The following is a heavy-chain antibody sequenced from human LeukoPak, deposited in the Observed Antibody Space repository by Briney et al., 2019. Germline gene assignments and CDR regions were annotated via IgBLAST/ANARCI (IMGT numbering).Heavy chain of an antibody. CDR1: EFTFSRYA. Sequence: GGSLRLSCAASEFTFSRYAMSWVRQAPGKGLEWVSTISGTGGSTYYADSVKGRFTVSRDNSKNTLYLEMDSLTDDDTAVYYCARDEEAGGLDVWGQGTTVTVSS. V-gene: IGHV3-23*01. D-gene: IGHD3-10*01. J-gene: IGHJ6*02. CDR2: ISGTGGST. CDR3: ARDEEAGGLDV.